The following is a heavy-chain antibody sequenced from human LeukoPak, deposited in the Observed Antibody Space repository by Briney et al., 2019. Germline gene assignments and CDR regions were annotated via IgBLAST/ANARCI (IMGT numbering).Heavy chain of an antibody. CDR1: GFTFSSYT. CDR2: ISSGGRYV. J-gene: IGHJ4*02. CDR3: AKEAAGPNYYFDY. D-gene: IGHD6-25*01. V-gene: IGHV3-21*01. Sequence: PGGSLRLSCAASGFTFSSYTMNWVRQAPGKGLEWVSSISSGGRYVYYADSVKGRFTISRDNSKNTLFLQMNSLRAEDTAIYYCAKEAAGPNYYFDYWGQGTLVTVSS.